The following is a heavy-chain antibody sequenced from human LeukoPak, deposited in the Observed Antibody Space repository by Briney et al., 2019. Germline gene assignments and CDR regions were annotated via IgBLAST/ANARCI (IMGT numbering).Heavy chain of an antibody. D-gene: IGHD4-11*01. CDR2: ISGYNGYT. V-gene: IGHV1-18*01. CDR1: GYTFTSYG. Sequence: ASVKVSCKASGYTFTSYGISWVRQAPGQGLEWMGWISGYNGYTHYAHNLQGRVTMTTDTSTSTAYMELRSLRSDDTAVYYCARWMATVTTPDYWGQGTLVTVSS. J-gene: IGHJ4*02. CDR3: ARWMATVTTPDY.